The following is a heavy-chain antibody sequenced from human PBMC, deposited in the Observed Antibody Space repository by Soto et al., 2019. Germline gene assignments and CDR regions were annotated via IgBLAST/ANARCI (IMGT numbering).Heavy chain of an antibody. CDR3: TALVRYFDWLSDHDY. J-gene: IGHJ4*02. CDR2: IKSKTDGGTT. V-gene: IGHV3-15*01. D-gene: IGHD3-9*01. CDR1: EVNCGDVG. Sequence: GGSMRLSCTAAEVNCGDVGMRWVRQAPGKGLEWVGRIKSKTDGGTTDYAAPVKGRFTISRDDSKNTLYLQMNSLKTEDTAVYYCTALVRYFDWLSDHDYWGQGTLVTVSS.